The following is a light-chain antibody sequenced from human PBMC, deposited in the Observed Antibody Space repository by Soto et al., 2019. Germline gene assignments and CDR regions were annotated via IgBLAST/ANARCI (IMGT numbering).Light chain of an antibody. CDR2: EVS. Sequence: QSVLTQPASVSGSPGQSITISCTGTSSDVGAYNYVTWHQQHPGEVPKLIIYEVSNRPSGVSDRFSGSKSGNTASLTISGLQAEDEADYYCNSWTRSSTYIFGTGTKVTVL. CDR3: NSWTRSSTYI. CDR1: SSDVGAYNY. V-gene: IGLV2-14*01. J-gene: IGLJ1*01.